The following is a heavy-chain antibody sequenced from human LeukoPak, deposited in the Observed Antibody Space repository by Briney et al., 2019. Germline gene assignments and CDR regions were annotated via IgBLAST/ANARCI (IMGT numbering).Heavy chain of an antibody. CDR2: TVSRGTT. J-gene: IGHJ5*02. Sequence: GGSLRLSCVASGFTFTSDAMNWVRQAPGKGLEWVSSTVSRGTTQYADSVKGRFTVSRDTSKNTLYLHMNSLRADDTAVYYCAKCSTSAYTTGWCNWIDPWGQGTLVTVSS. CDR1: GFTFTSDA. V-gene: IGHV3-23*01. CDR3: AKCSTSAYTTGWCNWIDP. D-gene: IGHD6-19*01.